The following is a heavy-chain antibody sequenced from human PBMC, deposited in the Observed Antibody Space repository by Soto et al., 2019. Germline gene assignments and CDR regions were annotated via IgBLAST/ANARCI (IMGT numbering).Heavy chain of an antibody. CDR2: IYYSGST. J-gene: IGHJ6*02. V-gene: IGHV4-59*01. CDR3: ASTVTTVYYYGMDV. CDR1: GGSISSYY. D-gene: IGHD4-4*01. Sequence: SETLSLTCTVSGGSISSYYWSWIRQPPGKGLEWIGYIYYSGSTNYNPSLKSRVTISVDTSKNQFSLKLSSVTAADTAVYYCASTVTTVYYYGMDVWGQGTTVTDSS.